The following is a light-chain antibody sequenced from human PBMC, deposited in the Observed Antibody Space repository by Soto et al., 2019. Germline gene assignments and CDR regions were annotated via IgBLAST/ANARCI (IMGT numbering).Light chain of an antibody. Sequence: EIVMTQSPATLSVSPGGRATLSCRASQSISDTLAWYQQKPGQAPRLLIHGASTRAPGFPARFSGSGSGTDFTLTISSLQSEDFAVYYCQQCNNWPWTFGQGTKVDI. J-gene: IGKJ1*01. V-gene: IGKV3-15*01. CDR3: QQCNNWPWT. CDR2: GAS. CDR1: QSISDT.